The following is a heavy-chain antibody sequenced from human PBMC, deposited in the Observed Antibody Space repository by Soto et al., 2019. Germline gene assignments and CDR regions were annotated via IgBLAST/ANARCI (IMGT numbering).Heavy chain of an antibody. D-gene: IGHD2-2*01. Sequence: SETLTLTCTVSGGSISSYYWSWIRQPPGKGMEWLGYIYYSGSTNYNPSLKSRVTISVDTSKNQFSLKLSSVTAADTAVYYCARVSVLGYCISTSCSGWFDPWGQGTLVTVS. V-gene: IGHV4-59*01. CDR1: GGSISSYY. J-gene: IGHJ5*02. CDR2: IYYSGST. CDR3: ARVSVLGYCISTSCSGWFDP.